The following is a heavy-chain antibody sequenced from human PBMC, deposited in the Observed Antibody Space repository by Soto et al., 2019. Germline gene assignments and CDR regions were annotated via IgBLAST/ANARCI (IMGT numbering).Heavy chain of an antibody. CDR1: GFTFSSYA. CDR2: ISGSGGST. D-gene: IGHD3-10*01. V-gene: IGHV3-23*01. J-gene: IGHJ6*03. CDR3: AKDVGIPYYYGSGKDYYYYYMDV. Sequence: EVQLLESGGGLVQPGGSLRLSCAASGFTFSSYAMSWVRQAPGKGLEWVSAISGSGGSTYYADSVKGRFTISRDNSKKTLYLQMNSLRAEDTAVYYCAKDVGIPYYYGSGKDYYYYYMDVWGKGTTVTVSS.